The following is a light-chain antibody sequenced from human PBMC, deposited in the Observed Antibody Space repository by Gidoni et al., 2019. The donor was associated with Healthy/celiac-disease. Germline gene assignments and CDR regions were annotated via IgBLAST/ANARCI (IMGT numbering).Light chain of an antibody. J-gene: IGLJ1*01. Sequence: SYALTHPPSVSVSPGQTASITCSGDKLGDKYACWYQQKPGQSPVLVIYQDSKRPSGIPERFSGSNSGNTATLTISGTQAMDEADYYCQAWDSSTGGVFGTGTKVTVL. CDR3: QAWDSSTGGV. CDR1: KLGDKY. V-gene: IGLV3-1*01. CDR2: QDS.